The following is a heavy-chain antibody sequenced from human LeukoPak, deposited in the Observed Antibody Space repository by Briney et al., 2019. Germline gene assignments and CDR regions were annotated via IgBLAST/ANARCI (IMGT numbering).Heavy chain of an antibody. CDR1: GFTFSTYT. V-gene: IGHV3-23*01. CDR3: AKDFGGAYSGSYYFDY. D-gene: IGHD1-26*01. J-gene: IGHJ4*02. Sequence: GGSLRLSCAASGFTFSTYTMSWVRQAPGKGLEWVSAISGSGGSTYYADSVKGRFTISRDNSKNSLYLQMNSLRTEDTALYYCAKDFGGAYSGSYYFDYWGQGTLVTVSS. CDR2: ISGSGGST.